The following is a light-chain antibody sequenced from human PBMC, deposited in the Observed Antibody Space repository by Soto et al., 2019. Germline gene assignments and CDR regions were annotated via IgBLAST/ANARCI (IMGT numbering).Light chain of an antibody. CDR1: QSVTSNY. V-gene: IGKV3-20*01. CDR3: QQYTAWPLT. Sequence: EIVLTQSPGTLSLSPGARATLSCRASQSVTSNYLAWYQQKPGKAPRLLIHGISNRATGVPDRFSGSGSGTDFTLTISRLEPEDFAVYYCQQYTAWPLTVGQGTKVDIK. CDR2: GIS. J-gene: IGKJ1*01.